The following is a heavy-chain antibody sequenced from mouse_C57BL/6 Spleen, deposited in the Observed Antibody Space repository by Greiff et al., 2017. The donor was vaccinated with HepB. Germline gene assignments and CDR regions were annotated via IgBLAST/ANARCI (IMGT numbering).Heavy chain of an antibody. CDR1: GFNIKDDY. D-gene: IGHD2-5*01. CDR3: TRSKVFDY. V-gene: IGHV14-4*01. CDR2: IDPENGDT. J-gene: IGHJ2*01. Sequence: DVKLVESGAELVRPGASVKLSCTASGFNIKDDYMHWVKQRPEQGLEWIGWIDPENGDTEYASKFQGKATITADTSSNTAYLQLSSLTSEDTAVYYCTRSKVFDYWGQGTTLTVSS.